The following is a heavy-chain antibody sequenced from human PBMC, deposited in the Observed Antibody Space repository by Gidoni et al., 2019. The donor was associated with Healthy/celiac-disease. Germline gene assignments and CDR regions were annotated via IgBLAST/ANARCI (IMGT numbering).Heavy chain of an antibody. V-gene: IGHV1-69*01. J-gene: IGHJ1*01. CDR1: GGTFSSYD. D-gene: IGHD6-19*01. Sequence: QVQLVQAGAEVTKPGSSVKVSCKAAGGTFSSYDISWVRQAPGQGLGWMGGIIPSFGTANYAQKFQGRVTITADESTSTAYMELSSLRSEDTAVYYCARDDVPYSSGWYRYFQHWGQGTLVTVSS. CDR2: IIPSFGTA. CDR3: ARDDVPYSSGWYRYFQH.